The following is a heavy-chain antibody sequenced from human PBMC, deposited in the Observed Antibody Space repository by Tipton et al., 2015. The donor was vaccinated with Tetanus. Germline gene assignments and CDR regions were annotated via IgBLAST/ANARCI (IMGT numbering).Heavy chain of an antibody. J-gene: IGHJ5*02. CDR3: VTGTLRYGA. CDR1: GFTFSSSA. D-gene: IGHD3-9*01. Sequence: SLRLSCAATGFTFSSSAMNWVRQAPGKGLEWVSFISGGGESTYYSNSVKGRFTISRDNSKNSLYLQMSSLRNEDTAVYYCVTGTLRYGAWGQGTLVTVSS. CDR2: ISGGGEST. V-gene: IGHV3-23*01.